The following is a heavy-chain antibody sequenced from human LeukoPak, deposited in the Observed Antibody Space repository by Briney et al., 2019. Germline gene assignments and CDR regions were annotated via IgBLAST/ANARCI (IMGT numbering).Heavy chain of an antibody. J-gene: IGHJ4*02. CDR3: ARDSRGDIAAAGTPDY. V-gene: IGHV3-30*05. D-gene: IGHD6-13*01. CDR1: GFTFSSYG. CDR2: ISYDGSNK. Sequence: GGSLRLSCAASGFTFSSYGMHWVRQAPGKGLEWVAVISYDGSNKYYADSVKGRFTISRDNSRNTLYLQMNSLRAEDTAVYYCARDSRGDIAAAGTPDYWGQGTLVTVSS.